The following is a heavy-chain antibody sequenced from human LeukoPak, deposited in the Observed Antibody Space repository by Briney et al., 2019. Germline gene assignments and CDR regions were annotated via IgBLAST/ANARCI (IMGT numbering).Heavy chain of an antibody. CDR3: ARVGDWNDLVY. J-gene: IGHJ4*02. D-gene: IGHD1-1*01. V-gene: IGHV4-59*13. CDR1: GGSISPYY. Sequence: PSETLSLTCTVSGGSISPYYWSWIRHTPGKGLEWIGYILYSGTTTNYNPSLKSRDTISVDTSKNQFSLKLSSVTAADTAVYYCARVGDWNDLVYWGQGTLVTVSS. CDR2: ILYSGTTT.